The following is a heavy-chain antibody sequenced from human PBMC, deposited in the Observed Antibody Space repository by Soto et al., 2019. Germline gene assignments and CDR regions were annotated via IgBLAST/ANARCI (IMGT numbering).Heavy chain of an antibody. CDR2: IYWDDDK. CDR3: ARLYCSSTSCSTDFDY. J-gene: IGHJ4*02. CDR1: GFSLSTSGVG. V-gene: IGHV2-5*02. D-gene: IGHD2-2*02. Sequence: SGPTLVNPTQTLTLSCTFSGFSLSTSGVGVGWIRQPPGKALEWLALIYWDDDKRYSPSLKSRLTITKDTSKNQVVLTMTNMDPVDTATFYCARLYCSSTSCSTDFDYWGQGTLVTVS.